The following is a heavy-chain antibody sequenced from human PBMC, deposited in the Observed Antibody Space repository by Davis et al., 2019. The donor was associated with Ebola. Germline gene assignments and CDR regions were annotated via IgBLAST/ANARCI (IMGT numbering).Heavy chain of an antibody. CDR3: ARLERGY. CDR1: GYTFTSYA. CDR2: LNAGNGNT. Sequence: SVTVSRTASGYTFTSYAMHSARQPPRQRLEWMGWLNAGNGNTKYSQKFQGRVTITSDTSASTAYMELSSLRSEDTAVYYCARLERGYWGQGTLVTVSS. V-gene: IGHV1-3*01. D-gene: IGHD3-10*01. J-gene: IGHJ4*02.